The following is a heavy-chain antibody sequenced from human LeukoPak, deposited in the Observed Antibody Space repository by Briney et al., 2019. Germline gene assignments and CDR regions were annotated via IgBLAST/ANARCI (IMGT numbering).Heavy chain of an antibody. V-gene: IGHV4-61*02. CDR1: GGSISSGSYY. J-gene: IGHJ6*03. CDR3: ALVDTAMVTTLPEPLVYTCYYYYMDV. Sequence: SETLTLTCTVSGGSISSGSYYWSWIRQPAGKGLEWIGRIYASGSTNYNPSLKRRVTISVDTSKNQFSLKQSHGAAADKAVYYCALVDTAMVTTLPEPLVYTCYYYYMDVWGKGPTVSVPS. CDR2: IYASGST. D-gene: IGHD5-18*01.